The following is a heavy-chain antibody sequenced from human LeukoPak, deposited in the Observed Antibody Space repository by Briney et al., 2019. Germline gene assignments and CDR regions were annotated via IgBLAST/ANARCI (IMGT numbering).Heavy chain of an antibody. Sequence: GESLKISCKGSGYSFTSYWIGWVRQMPGKGLEWMGIIYPGDSDTRYSPSFQGQVTISADKSISTAYLQWSSLKASDTAMYYCARVAQEGIVGDYYFDYWGQGTLVTVSS. CDR3: ARVAQEGIVGDYYFDY. V-gene: IGHV5-51*01. J-gene: IGHJ4*02. CDR1: GYSFTSYW. D-gene: IGHD1-26*01. CDR2: IYPGDSDT.